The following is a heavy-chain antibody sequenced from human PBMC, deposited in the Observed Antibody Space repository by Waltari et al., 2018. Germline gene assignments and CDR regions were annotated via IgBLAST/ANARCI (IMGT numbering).Heavy chain of an antibody. V-gene: IGHV4-34*01. CDR2: INHSGRT. Sequence: QVQLQQWGAGLLKPSETLSLTCAVYGGSFSGYYWSWIRQPPGKGLEWIGEINHSGRTNYNPSLKSRVTISVDTSKNQFFLKLSSVTAADTAVYYCARGPEQQLVLHDAFDIWGQGTMVTVSS. CDR3: ARGPEQQLVLHDAFDI. J-gene: IGHJ3*02. CDR1: GGSFSGYY. D-gene: IGHD6-13*01.